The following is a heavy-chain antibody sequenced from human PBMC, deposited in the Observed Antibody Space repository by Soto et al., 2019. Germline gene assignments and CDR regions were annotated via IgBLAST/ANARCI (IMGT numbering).Heavy chain of an antibody. Sequence: SETLSLTCTVSGGSISSYYWSWIRQPPGKGLEWIGYIYYSGSTNYNPSLKSRVTISVDTSKNQFSLKLSSVTAADTAVYYCARVPHYYDSSGYYKSYYYYGMDVWGQGTTVTVSS. J-gene: IGHJ6*02. D-gene: IGHD3-22*01. V-gene: IGHV4-59*01. CDR3: ARVPHYYDSSGYYKSYYYYGMDV. CDR1: GGSISSYY. CDR2: IYYSGST.